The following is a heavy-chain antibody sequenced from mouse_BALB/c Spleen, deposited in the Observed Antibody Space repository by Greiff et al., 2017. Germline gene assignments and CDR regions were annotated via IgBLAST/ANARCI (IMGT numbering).Heavy chain of an antibody. Sequence: VQVVESGPGLVQPSQSLSITCTVSGFSLTSYGVHWVRQSPGKGLEWLGVIWSGGSTDYNAAFISRLSISKDNSKSQVFFKMNSLQANDTAIYYCASPTNRYAMDYWGQGTSVTVSS. CDR2: IWSGGST. V-gene: IGHV2-2*02. CDR3: ASPTNRYAMDY. J-gene: IGHJ4*01. CDR1: GFSLTSYG. D-gene: IGHD2-10*01.